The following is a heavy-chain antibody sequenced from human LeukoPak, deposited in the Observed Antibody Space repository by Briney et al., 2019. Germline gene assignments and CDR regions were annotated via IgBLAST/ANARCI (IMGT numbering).Heavy chain of an antibody. CDR3: AARSSGNPYF. D-gene: IGHD1-26*01. Sequence: GGSLRLSRTASVLTLSNYWMIWVRQAPGKGLQWVAKIKQDGSEKYYVDSVRGRFTISRDNAENSLYLQMNSLRVEDTAVYYCAARSSGNPYFWGQGTLVTVSS. J-gene: IGHJ4*02. V-gene: IGHV3-7*03. CDR1: VLTLSNYW. CDR2: IKQDGSEK.